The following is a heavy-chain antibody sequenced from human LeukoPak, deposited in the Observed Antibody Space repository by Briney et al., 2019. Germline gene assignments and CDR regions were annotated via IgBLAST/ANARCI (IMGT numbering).Heavy chain of an antibody. V-gene: IGHV3-74*01. D-gene: IGHD5-12*01. Sequence: TGGSLRLSCAASGFTFSSRWIHWVRQAPGKGLVWVSHINSDGSSTNYADSVKGRFTISRDNAKNTLYLQMNSLRAEDTAVYYCVKADSGYDLLFDYWGQGTLVAVSS. J-gene: IGHJ4*02. CDR2: INSDGSST. CDR1: GFTFSSRW. CDR3: VKADSGYDLLFDY.